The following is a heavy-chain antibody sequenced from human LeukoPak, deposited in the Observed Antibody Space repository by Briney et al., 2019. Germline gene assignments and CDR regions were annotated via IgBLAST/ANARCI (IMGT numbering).Heavy chain of an antibody. J-gene: IGHJ4*02. CDR2: ISNSGGSPI. D-gene: IGHD6-6*01. CDR3: ARIGYSSSCFDY. CDR1: GFMFSDYY. V-gene: IGHV3-11*04. Sequence: GGSLRLSCAASGFMFSDYYMSWMRQAPGKGLEWVSYISNSGGSPIYNADSVKGRFTISRDNAKNSLYLQMNSLRAEDTAVYYCARIGYSSSCFDYWGQGTLVTVSS.